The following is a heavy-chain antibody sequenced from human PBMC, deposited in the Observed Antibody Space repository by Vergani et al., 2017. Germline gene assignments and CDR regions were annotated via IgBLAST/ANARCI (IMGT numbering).Heavy chain of an antibody. CDR2: IIPIFGTA. CDR1: GGTFSSYA. CDR3: GGGNTMVRGVNDY. Sequence: QVQLVQSGAEVKKPGSSVTVSCKASGGTFSSYAISWVRQAPGQGLEWMGGIIPIFGTANYAQKFQGRVTITADESTSTAYMELTSLRSEDAAVYYCGGGNTMVRGVNDYWGQGTLVTVSS. V-gene: IGHV1-69*01. D-gene: IGHD3-10*01. J-gene: IGHJ4*02.